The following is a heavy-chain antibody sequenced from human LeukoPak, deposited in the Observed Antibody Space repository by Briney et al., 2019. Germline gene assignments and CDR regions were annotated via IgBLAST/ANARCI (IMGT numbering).Heavy chain of an antibody. J-gene: IGHJ3*02. CDR2: ISFDGSNK. CDR3: ARGRQYYYDSSGYSSNAFDI. V-gene: IGHV3-30*14. Sequence: GGSLRLSCAASGFTFSTSPIHWVRQAPGKGLEWVALISFDGSNKYYADSVKGRFTISRENAKNSLYLQMNSLRAEDTAVYYCARGRQYYYDSSGYSSNAFDIWGQGTMVTVSS. D-gene: IGHD3-22*01. CDR1: GFTFSTSP.